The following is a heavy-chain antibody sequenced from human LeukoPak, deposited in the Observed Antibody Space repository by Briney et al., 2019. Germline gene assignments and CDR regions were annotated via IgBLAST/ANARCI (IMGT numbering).Heavy chain of an antibody. CDR1: GFSFSSNG. CDR2: IWYDGSDK. V-gene: IGHV3-33*08. J-gene: IGHJ4*02. CDR3: ASAPYGSGTFLDY. Sequence: PGGSLRLSCAASGFSFSSNGMHWVRQAPGKGLEWVAVIWYDGSDKYSADSVKGRFTISRDNSKNTLYLQMNSLRAEDTAVYYCASAPYGSGTFLDYWGQGTLVTVSS. D-gene: IGHD3-10*01.